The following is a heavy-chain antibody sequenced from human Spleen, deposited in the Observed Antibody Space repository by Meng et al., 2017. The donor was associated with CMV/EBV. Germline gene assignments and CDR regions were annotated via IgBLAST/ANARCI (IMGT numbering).Heavy chain of an antibody. J-gene: IGHJ3*02. V-gene: IGHV1-8*01. CDR2: VNPNSGNT. Sequence: ASVKVSCKASGYSFTSYDINWVRQATGQGLEWMGWVNPNSGNTGYAQKFQGRVTVTRYTSISTAYMELRSLRSEDTAVYYCVRSRWELGGGAFDIWGQGTTVTVSS. CDR3: VRSRWELGGGAFDI. CDR1: GYSFTSYD. D-gene: IGHD1-26*01.